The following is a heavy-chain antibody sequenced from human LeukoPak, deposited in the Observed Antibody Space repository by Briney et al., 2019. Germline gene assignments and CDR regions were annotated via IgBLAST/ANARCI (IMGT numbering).Heavy chain of an antibody. D-gene: IGHD6-19*01. Sequence: GGSLRLSCAASGFTFCSDEVSWVRQAPGERLGWVSYISSSVITIYNADSLKGRFTITRDNSQNLVYLQMNSLRTEDTAVHYCGREQSSGWYYFDYWGQGTLVTVSS. CDR2: ISSSVITI. CDR3: GREQSSGWYYFDY. J-gene: IGHJ4*02. CDR1: GFTFCSDE. V-gene: IGHV3-48*03.